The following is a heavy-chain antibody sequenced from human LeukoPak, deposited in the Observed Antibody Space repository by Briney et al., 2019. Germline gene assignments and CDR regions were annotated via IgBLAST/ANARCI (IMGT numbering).Heavy chain of an antibody. J-gene: IGHJ5*02. CDR2: IIPIFGTA. CDR3: ARVRWLRLRPAGWFDP. V-gene: IGHV1-69*06. CDR1: GGTFSSYA. D-gene: IGHD5-12*01. Sequence: ASVKVSCKASGGTFSSYAISWVRQAPGQGLEWMGGIIPIFGTANYAQKFQGRVTITADKSTSTAYMELSSLRSEDTAVYYCARVRWLRLRPAGWFDPWGQGTLVTVSS.